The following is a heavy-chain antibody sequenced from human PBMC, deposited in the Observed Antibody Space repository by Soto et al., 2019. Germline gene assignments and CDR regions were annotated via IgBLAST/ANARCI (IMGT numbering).Heavy chain of an antibody. CDR2: IYYSGKT. V-gene: IGHV4-31*02. J-gene: IGHJ6*02. D-gene: IGHD4-17*01. CDR3: ARDPSYGDYSYYGMDV. Sequence: WTWIRQRPGKGLEWIGSIYYSGKTYYSPSLKSRVTISVDTSKNHFSLRLTSVTAEDTAVYYCARDPSYGDYSYYGMDVWGQGTTVTVSS.